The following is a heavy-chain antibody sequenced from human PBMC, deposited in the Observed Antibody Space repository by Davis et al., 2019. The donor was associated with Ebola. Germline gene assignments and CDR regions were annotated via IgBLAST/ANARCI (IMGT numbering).Heavy chain of an antibody. D-gene: IGHD4-11*01. CDR3: ARTKSGYSNYGYYYYGMDV. CDR1: GFTFSSYS. CDR2: ISSSSSTI. J-gene: IGHJ6*02. V-gene: IGHV3-48*04. Sequence: GESLKISCAASGFTFSSYSMNWVRQAPGKGLEWVSYISSSSSTIYYADSVKGRFTISRDNAKNSLYLQMNSLRAEDTAVYYCARTKSGYSNYGYYYYGMDVWGQGTTVTVSS.